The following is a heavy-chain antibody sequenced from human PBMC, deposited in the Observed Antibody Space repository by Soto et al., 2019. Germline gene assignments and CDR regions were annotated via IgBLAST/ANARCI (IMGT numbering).Heavy chain of an antibody. CDR3: WGSAY. CDR2: IKSRTDGGTI. Sequence: EVQLVESGGGLVKPGGSLRVSCAASGFTFREAWMNWVRQAPGKGLEWVGRIKSRTDGGTIEDATPVKGRFIISRDDSKNTLYLQMDSLKTEHTAVYYCWGSAYWGQGTLVTVSS. D-gene: IGHD3-16*01. J-gene: IGHJ4*02. CDR1: GFTFREAW. V-gene: IGHV3-15*07.